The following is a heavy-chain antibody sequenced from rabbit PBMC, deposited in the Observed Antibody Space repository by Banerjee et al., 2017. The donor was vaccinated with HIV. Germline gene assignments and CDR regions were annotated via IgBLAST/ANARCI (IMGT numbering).Heavy chain of an antibody. CDR2: IYSGSSGST. V-gene: IGHV1S40*01. J-gene: IGHJ4*01. D-gene: IGHD4-1*01. CDR1: GFDFSSYY. CDR3: ARDLAGVTGWNFGL. Sequence: ESGGGLVQPGGSLTLSCKASGFDFSSYYMSWVRQAPGKGLEWIACIYSGSSGSTYYASWAEGRFTISKTSSTTVTLQMTSLTAADTATYFCARDLAGVTGWNFGLWGPGTLVTVS.